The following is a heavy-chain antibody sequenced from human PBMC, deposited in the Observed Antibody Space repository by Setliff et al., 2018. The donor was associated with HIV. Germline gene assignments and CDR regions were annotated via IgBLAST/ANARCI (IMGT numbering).Heavy chain of an antibody. V-gene: IGHV4-59*11. CDR2: FFQSGNT. CDR1: GASISTHD. CDR3: ARDVGSGWFNWFDP. Sequence: SETLSLTCTVSGASISTHDWAWIRQSPGKGLEWVGNFFQSGNTNYNPSLKSRVTISVDTSNHQFSLRLTSVTPADTAVYYCARDVGSGWFNWFDPWGQGTLVTVSS. J-gene: IGHJ5*02. D-gene: IGHD6-19*01.